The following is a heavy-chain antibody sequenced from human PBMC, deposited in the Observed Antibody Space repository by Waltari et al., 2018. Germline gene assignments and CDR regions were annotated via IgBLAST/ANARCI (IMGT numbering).Heavy chain of an antibody. D-gene: IGHD3-22*01. Sequence: VQLQESGPGPVKPSQSLFPPLTFSGGPLTSGRYFWSRIRQHPGKGLEWMGYIYYSGTTYYNPSLKSRITISVDTSKNLFSLKLSSVTAADTAVYYCARDNGDSSVDYWGQGTLVTVSS. CDR2: IYYSGTT. CDR3: ARDNGDSSVDY. J-gene: IGHJ4*02. CDR1: GGPLTSGRYF. V-gene: IGHV4-31*03.